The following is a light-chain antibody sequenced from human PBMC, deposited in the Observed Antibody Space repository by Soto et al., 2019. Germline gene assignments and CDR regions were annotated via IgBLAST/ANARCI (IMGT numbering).Light chain of an antibody. V-gene: IGKV3-11*01. CDR2: DAS. J-gene: IGKJ1*01. CDR1: QSVSSY. CDR3: QQRSNWPRT. Sequence: EIVLTQSPATLSLSPGERATLSCRASQSVSSYLAWYQQKPGQAPRLLIYDASNRATGIPARFSGSGSGTDFNLTISSLETEDFAVYYCQQRSNWPRTFGQGTKVDIK.